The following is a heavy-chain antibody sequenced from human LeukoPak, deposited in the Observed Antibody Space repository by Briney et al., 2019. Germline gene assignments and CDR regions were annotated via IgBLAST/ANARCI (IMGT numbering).Heavy chain of an antibody. J-gene: IGHJ1*01. V-gene: IGHV3-7*01. CDR3: AREKYVTGEFFQH. CDR2: IKQDGSEI. Sequence: PGGSPRLSCAASGFTVSSNYMSWVRQAPGKGLEWVANIKQDGSEISYVHSVKGRSTISRDNARNSLYLQMNSLRDEDTAVYSCAREKYVTGEFFQHWGQGTLVTVSS. D-gene: IGHD3-16*01. CDR1: GFTVSSNY.